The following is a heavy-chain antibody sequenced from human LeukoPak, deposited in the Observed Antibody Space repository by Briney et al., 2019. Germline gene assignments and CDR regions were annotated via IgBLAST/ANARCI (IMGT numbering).Heavy chain of an antibody. V-gene: IGHV1-18*01. J-gene: IGHJ4*02. CDR1: GYTFTKYG. Sequence: ASVKVSCKASGYTFTKYGITWVRQAPGQGLEWMGWISPYNGNRNYAQKLQDRVTMTTDTSTRTAYMELRSLRSDDTAVYYCARGRGVYASSSKNFDHWGQGTLVTVSS. D-gene: IGHD6-6*01. CDR2: ISPYNGNR. CDR3: ARGRGVYASSSKNFDH.